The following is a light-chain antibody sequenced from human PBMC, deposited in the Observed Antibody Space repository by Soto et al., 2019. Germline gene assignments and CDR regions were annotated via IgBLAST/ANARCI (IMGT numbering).Light chain of an antibody. CDR1: QSISSC. Sequence: DIQMTQSPSSLSASVGDRVTITCRASQSISSCLNWYQQKPGKDPKLLIYAASSLESGVPSRFSGSGSGTDFILIISSLQPEVFANYYCQHSNNSPWTFGQGTKVDIK. CDR3: QHSNNSPWT. V-gene: IGKV1-39*01. J-gene: IGKJ1*01. CDR2: AAS.